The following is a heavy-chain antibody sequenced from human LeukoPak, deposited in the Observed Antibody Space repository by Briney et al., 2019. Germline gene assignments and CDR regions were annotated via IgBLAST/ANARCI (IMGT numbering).Heavy chain of an antibody. J-gene: IGHJ6*03. CDR1: GASISGYY. Sequence: SETLSLTCSVSGASISGYYWSWIRQPAGKGLEWIGRIYTSGSTNYNPSLKSRVTMSVDTSKNQFSLKLSSVTAADTAVYYCARGRAHRAYYMDVWGKGTTVTVSS. V-gene: IGHV4-4*07. CDR3: ARGRAHRAYYMDV. CDR2: IYTSGST. D-gene: IGHD3-10*01.